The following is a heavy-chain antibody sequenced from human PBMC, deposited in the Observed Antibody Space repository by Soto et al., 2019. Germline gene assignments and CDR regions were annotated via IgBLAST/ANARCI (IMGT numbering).Heavy chain of an antibody. CDR2: INHSGST. Sequence: PSETLSLTCAFYGGSFSGYYWSLIRQPPGKGLEWIGEINHSGSTNYNPSLKSRVTISVDTSRNQFSLKLSSVTAADTAVYYCARGRSLRYFDWGFDFDYWGQGTLVTVSS. J-gene: IGHJ4*02. V-gene: IGHV4-34*01. D-gene: IGHD3-9*01. CDR3: ARGRSLRYFDWGFDFDY. CDR1: GGSFSGYY.